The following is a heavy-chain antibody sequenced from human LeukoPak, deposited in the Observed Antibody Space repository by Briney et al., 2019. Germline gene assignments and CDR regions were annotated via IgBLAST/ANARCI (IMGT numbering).Heavy chain of an antibody. V-gene: IGHV3-23*01. Sequence: GGSLRLSCAASGFTFSSYAMSWVRQAPGKGLEWVSAISGSGGSTYYADSVKGRFTISRDNSKNTLYLQMDSLRAEDTAVYYCAKDHYNVNYGWFDPWGQGTLVTVSS. CDR3: AKDHYNVNYGWFDP. D-gene: IGHD1-7*01. CDR1: GFTFSSYA. CDR2: ISGSGGST. J-gene: IGHJ5*02.